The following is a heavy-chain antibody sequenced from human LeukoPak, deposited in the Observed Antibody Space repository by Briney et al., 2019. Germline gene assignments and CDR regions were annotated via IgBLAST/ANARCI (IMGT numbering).Heavy chain of an antibody. CDR3: ARRKGYCSGGSCYYYYYYMDV. J-gene: IGHJ6*03. D-gene: IGHD2-15*01. CDR1: GFTFDDYG. V-gene: IGHV3-20*04. CDR2: IHWNGGST. Sequence: GGSLRLSCAASGFTFDDYGMSWVRQAPGKGLEWVSGIHWNGGSTGYADSVKGRFTLSRDNAKNSLYLQMNSLRAEDTALYYCARRKGYCSGGSCYYYYYYMDVWGKGTTVTVSS.